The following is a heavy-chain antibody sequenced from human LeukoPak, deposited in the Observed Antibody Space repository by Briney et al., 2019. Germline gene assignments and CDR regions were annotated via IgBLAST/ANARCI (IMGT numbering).Heavy chain of an antibody. V-gene: IGHV1-18*01. CDR2: ISAYNGNT. CDR3: AGVLLRYFQVSYYYGRDV. J-gene: IGHJ6*02. Sequence: ASVKVSCKASGYTFTSYGISWVRQAPGQGLEWMGWISAYNGNTNYAQKLQGRVTMTTDTSTSTAYMELRSLRSDDTAVYYCAGVLLRYFQVSYYYGRDVWGQGTTVTVS. CDR1: GYTFTSYG. D-gene: IGHD3-9*01.